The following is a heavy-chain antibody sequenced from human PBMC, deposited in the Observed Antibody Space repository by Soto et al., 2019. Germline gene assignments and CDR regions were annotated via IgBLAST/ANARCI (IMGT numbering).Heavy chain of an antibody. CDR2: ISWNSGSI. CDR3: AKDLFSGYDYSYYYGMDV. D-gene: IGHD5-12*01. J-gene: IGHJ6*02. V-gene: IGHV3-9*01. Sequence: EVQLVESGGGLVQPGRSLRLSCAASGFTFDDYAMHWVRQAPGKGLEWVSGISWNSGSIGYADSVKGRFPLSTDNAKNSLYLQMNSLRAENTALYYCAKDLFSGYDYSYYYGMDVWGQGTTVTVSS. CDR1: GFTFDDYA.